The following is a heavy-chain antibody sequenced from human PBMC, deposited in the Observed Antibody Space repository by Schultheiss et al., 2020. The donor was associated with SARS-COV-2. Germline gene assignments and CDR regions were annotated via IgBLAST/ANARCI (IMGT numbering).Heavy chain of an antibody. CDR3: ARDPARRYYDSSGYWGAWYFDL. J-gene: IGHJ2*01. CDR1: GGTFSSYA. Sequence: SVKVSCKASGGTFSSYAISWVRQAPGQGLEWMGGIIPNFGTANYAQKFQGRVTITADESTSTAYMELSSLRSEDTAVYYCARDPARRYYDSSGYWGAWYFDLWGRGTLVTVSS. D-gene: IGHD3-22*01. V-gene: IGHV1-69*13. CDR2: IIPNFGTA.